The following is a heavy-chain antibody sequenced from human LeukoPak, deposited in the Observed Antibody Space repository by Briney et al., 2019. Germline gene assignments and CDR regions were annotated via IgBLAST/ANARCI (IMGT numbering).Heavy chain of an antibody. V-gene: IGHV3-21*01. Sequence: GGSLRLSCAASGFTFSSYSMNWVRQAPGKGLEWVSSISGSSSYIYYADSVKGRFTISRDNAKNSLYLQMNSLRAEDTAVYYCARDRQRIWFGEFPDAFDIWGQGTMVTVSS. CDR2: ISGSSSYI. CDR3: ARDRQRIWFGEFPDAFDI. CDR1: GFTFSSYS. J-gene: IGHJ3*02. D-gene: IGHD3-10*01.